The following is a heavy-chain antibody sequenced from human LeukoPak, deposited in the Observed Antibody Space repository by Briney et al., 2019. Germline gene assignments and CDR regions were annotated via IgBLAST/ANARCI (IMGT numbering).Heavy chain of an antibody. CDR3: ARDRAWNYFDY. CDR1: VFTFSRHG. CDR2: ISNDGSRK. D-gene: IGHD3-3*01. V-gene: IGHV3-30*03. J-gene: IGHJ4*02. Sequence: PGGALRLSCAPSVFTFSRHGMHWVRQAPGKGLEWVAIISNDGSRKYYAHSVEGRFTISRDNSKNTLYLQMDSLRAEDTAVYYCARDRAWNYFDYWGQGTLVTVSS.